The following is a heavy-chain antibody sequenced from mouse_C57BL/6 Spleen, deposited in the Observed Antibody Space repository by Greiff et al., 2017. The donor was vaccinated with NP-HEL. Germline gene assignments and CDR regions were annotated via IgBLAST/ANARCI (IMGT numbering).Heavy chain of an antibody. V-gene: IGHV1-81*01. CDR2: IYPRSGNT. D-gene: IGHD2-4*01. Sequence: VQLQQSGAELARPGASVKLSCKASGYTFTSYGISWVKQRTGQGLEWIGEIYPRSGNTYYNEKFKGKATLTADKSSSTAYMELRSLTSEDSAVYFCARIYYDYDEGFACWGQGTLVTVSA. J-gene: IGHJ3*01. CDR3: ARIYYDYDEGFAC. CDR1: GYTFTSYG.